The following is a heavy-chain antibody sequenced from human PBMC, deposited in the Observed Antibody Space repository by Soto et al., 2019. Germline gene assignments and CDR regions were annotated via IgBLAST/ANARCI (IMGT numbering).Heavy chain of an antibody. CDR1: GFTFSNAW. CDR2: IKSKTDGGTT. Sequence: EVQLVESGGGLVKPGGSLRLSCAASGFTFSNAWMSWVRQAPGKGLEWVGRIKSKTDGGTTDYAAPVKGRFTISREDSKTTLYLQMNSLKTEDTAVDYCTTDPPYYYDSSGYTDAFDIWGQGTMITVSS. V-gene: IGHV3-15*01. J-gene: IGHJ3*02. D-gene: IGHD3-22*01. CDR3: TTDPPYYYDSSGYTDAFDI.